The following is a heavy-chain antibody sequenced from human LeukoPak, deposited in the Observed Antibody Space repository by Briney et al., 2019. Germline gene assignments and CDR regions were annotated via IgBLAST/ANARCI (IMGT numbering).Heavy chain of an antibody. CDR3: VYSSGWFRDAFDI. V-gene: IGHV1-24*01. Sequence: VASVKVSCKVSGYTLTKLSMHWVRQAPGKGLEWMGGFDPEDGETIYAQKFQGRVTMTEDTSTDTAYMELSSLRSEDTAVYYCVYSSGWFRDAFDIWGQGTMVTVSS. CDR1: GYTLTKLS. CDR2: FDPEDGET. D-gene: IGHD6-19*01. J-gene: IGHJ3*02.